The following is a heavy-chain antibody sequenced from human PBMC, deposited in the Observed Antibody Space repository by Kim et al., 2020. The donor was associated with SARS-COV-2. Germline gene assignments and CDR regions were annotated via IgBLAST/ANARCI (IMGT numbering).Heavy chain of an antibody. Sequence: GGSLRLSCAASGFTFSSYGMYWVRQAPGKGLEWVAVISYDGSNKYYADSVKGRFTISRDNSKNTLYLQMNSLRAEDTAVYYCARDALTVAAPFDYWGQGTLVTVSS. D-gene: IGHD6-19*01. J-gene: IGHJ4*02. CDR3: ARDALTVAAPFDY. CDR2: ISYDGSNK. V-gene: IGHV3-33*05. CDR1: GFTFSSYG.